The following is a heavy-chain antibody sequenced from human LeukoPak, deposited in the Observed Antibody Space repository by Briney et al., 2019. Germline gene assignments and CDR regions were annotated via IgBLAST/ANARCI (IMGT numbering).Heavy chain of an antibody. V-gene: IGHV3-49*04. Sequence: PGGSLRLSCTASGFTFSDYAMTWVRQAPGKGLEWVGFIRNKANGGTADYAASVKGRFTISRDDSKTIAYLQMNSLKTEDTAVYFCSRAYSTGWLGINAYWGQETLVTVSS. CDR1: GFTFSDYA. CDR2: IRNKANGGTA. CDR3: SRAYSTGWLGINAY. D-gene: IGHD6-19*01. J-gene: IGHJ4*02.